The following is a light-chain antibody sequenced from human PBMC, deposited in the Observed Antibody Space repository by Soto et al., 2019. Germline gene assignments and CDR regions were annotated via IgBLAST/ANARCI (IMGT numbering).Light chain of an antibody. V-gene: IGLV2-14*01. CDR3: SSHTSSNTRV. CDR1: SSDVGGYNY. Sequence: QSVLTQPASVSGSPGQSITISCTGTSSDVGGYNYVSWYQQHPGKAPKLIIYEVSNRPSGVSNRFSGSKSDNTASLTISGLQAEDEADYYCSSHTSSNTRVFGGGTKVTVL. J-gene: IGLJ3*02. CDR2: EVS.